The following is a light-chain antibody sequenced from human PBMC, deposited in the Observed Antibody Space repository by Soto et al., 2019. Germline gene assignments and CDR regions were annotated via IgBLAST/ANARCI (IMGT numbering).Light chain of an antibody. CDR2: DAS. CDR1: QSVSSH. Sequence: EIVVTQSPATLSLSPGERATLSCRASQSVSSHLAWYQQKPGQAPRLLIYDASNRATGVPARFSGSGSGTDFTLTISSLEPEDFAVYYCQQRANWWTFGQGTKVEVE. V-gene: IGKV3-11*01. J-gene: IGKJ1*01. CDR3: QQRANWWT.